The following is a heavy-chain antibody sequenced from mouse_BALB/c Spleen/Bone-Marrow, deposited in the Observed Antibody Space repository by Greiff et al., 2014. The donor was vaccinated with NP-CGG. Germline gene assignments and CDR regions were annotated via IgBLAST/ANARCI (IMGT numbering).Heavy chain of an antibody. CDR2: INPGSGGT. CDR1: GYAFTNYL. V-gene: IGHV1-54*03. Sequence: QVQLQQPGAELVRPGTSVKVPCKASGYAFTNYLISWVKQRPGQGLEWIGVINPGSGGTNYNEKFKGKATLTADKSSSTAYMQLSSLTSDDSAVYFCARRDSNYAWFAYWGQGTLVTVSA. CDR3: ARRDSNYAWFAY. J-gene: IGHJ3*01. D-gene: IGHD2-5*01.